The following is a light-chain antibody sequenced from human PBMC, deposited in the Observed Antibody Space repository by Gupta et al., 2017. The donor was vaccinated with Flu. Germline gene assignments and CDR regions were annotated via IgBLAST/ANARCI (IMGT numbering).Light chain of an antibody. V-gene: IGKV3-20*01. CDR2: GAS. Sequence: EIVLTQSPGTLSLSPGERATLSCRASQSVSSSYLAWYQQKPGQAPRLLIYGASSRATGIPDRFSGSGSGTDFTLTISRLEPEDFAVYYCQQYGSSEVHTFGQGTKLEIK. CDR1: QSVSSSY. CDR3: QQYGSSEVHT. J-gene: IGKJ2*01.